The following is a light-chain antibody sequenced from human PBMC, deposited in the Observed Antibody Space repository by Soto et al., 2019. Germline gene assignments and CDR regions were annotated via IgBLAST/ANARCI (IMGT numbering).Light chain of an antibody. V-gene: IGKV3-20*01. CDR3: QQYGNSPET. CDR1: QRVRSNY. J-gene: IGKJ1*01. Sequence: EIVLTQSPGTLSLSPGERATLSCRASQRVRSNYLAWCQQKPGQAPRLLIYGASSRATGIPDRFSGSGSGTDFSLTISRLEPEDFAVYYCQQYGNSPETFGQGTKVDIK. CDR2: GAS.